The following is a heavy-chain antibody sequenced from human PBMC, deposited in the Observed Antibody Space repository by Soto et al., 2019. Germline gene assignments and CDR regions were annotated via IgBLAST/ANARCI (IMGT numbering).Heavy chain of an antibody. CDR3: ARGRILTNTTRDPGVYYYYGMDV. Sequence: TLSLTCAVYGGSFSGYYSSWIRQPPGKGLEWIGEINHSGSTNYNPSLKSRVTISVDTSKNQFSLKLSSVTAADTAVYYCARGRILTNTTRDPGVYYYYGMDVWGQGTTVT. D-gene: IGHD7-27*01. CDR2: INHSGST. CDR1: GGSFSGYY. J-gene: IGHJ6*02. V-gene: IGHV4-34*01.